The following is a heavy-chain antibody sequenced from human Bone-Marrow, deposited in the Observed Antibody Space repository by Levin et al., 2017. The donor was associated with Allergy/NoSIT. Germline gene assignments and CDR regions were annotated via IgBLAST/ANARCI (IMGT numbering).Heavy chain of an antibody. J-gene: IGHJ6*02. CDR3: ARDRVILGETNYYYGMDV. Sequence: GSLRLSCTVSGGSISSYYWSWIRQPPGKGLEWIGCMYYSGNTKYNPSLKSRVTISLATSKNQFSLKLSSVTAADTAGYYCARDRVILGETNYYYGMDVWGQGTTVTVSS. V-gene: IGHV4-59*01. D-gene: IGHD1-26*01. CDR2: MYYSGNT. CDR1: GGSISSYY.